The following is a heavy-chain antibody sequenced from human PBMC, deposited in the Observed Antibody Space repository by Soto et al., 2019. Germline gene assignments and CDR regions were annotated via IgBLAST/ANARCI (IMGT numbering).Heavy chain of an antibody. J-gene: IGHJ4*02. Sequence: SETLSLTCTVSGGSISSSSYYWGWIRQPPGKGLEWIGSIYYSGSTYYNPSLKSRVTISVDTSKNQFSLKLSSVTAADTAVYYCARHPPPDYYRSGWDGSYYFDYCGQGTLITVSS. CDR2: IYYSGST. CDR1: GGSISSSSYY. D-gene: IGHD6-19*01. CDR3: ARHPPPDYYRSGWDGSYYFDY. V-gene: IGHV4-39*01.